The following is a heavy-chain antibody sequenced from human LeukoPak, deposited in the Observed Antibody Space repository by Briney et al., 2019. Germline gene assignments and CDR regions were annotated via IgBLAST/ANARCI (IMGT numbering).Heavy chain of an antibody. CDR1: GGSISGYY. D-gene: IGHD2/OR15-2a*01. CDR2: INHSGST. Sequence: PSETLSLTCTVSGGSISGYYWSWIRQPPGKWLEWIGEINHSGSTNYNPSLKSRVTISVDTSKNQFSLKLSSVTAADTAVYYCASTYFGGSWFDPWGQGTLVTVSS. V-gene: IGHV4-34*01. CDR3: ASTYFGGSWFDP. J-gene: IGHJ5*02.